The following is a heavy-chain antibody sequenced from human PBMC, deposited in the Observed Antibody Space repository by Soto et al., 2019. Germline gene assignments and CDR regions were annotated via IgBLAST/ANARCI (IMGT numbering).Heavy chain of an antibody. V-gene: IGHV3-30*18. CDR2: ITYDGSNK. Sequence: GGSLRLSCAASGLNFSSSGMHWVRQAPGKGLEWVVVITYDGSNKYYAESVKGRFTIARDNSKNTLYLQMNSLRAEDTAVYYCAKDGPCGDCYPSLWYCYGIDVWGQETTVTVFS. D-gene: IGHD2-21*02. CDR3: AKDGPCGDCYPSLWYCYGIDV. CDR1: GLNFSSSG. J-gene: IGHJ6*02.